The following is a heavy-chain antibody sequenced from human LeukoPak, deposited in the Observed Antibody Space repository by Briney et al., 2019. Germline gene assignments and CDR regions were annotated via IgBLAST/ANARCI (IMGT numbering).Heavy chain of an antibody. J-gene: IGHJ4*02. D-gene: IGHD1-26*01. CDR2: IYYSGST. CDR1: GGSISGSIYY. Sequence: PSETLSLTCTVSGGSISGSIYYWGWIRQPPGKGLEWIGSIYYSGSTYYNPSLKSRVTISVDTSKNQFSLKLSPVTAADTAVYYCARDRGGSYFGSEGYYFDYWGQGTLVTVSS. V-gene: IGHV4-39*07. CDR3: ARDRGGSYFGSEGYYFDY.